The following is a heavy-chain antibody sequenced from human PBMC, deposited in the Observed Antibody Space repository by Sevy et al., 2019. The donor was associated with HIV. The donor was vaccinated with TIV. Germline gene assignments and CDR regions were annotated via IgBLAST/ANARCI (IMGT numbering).Heavy chain of an antibody. J-gene: IGHJ4*02. V-gene: IGHV3-30*02. CDR2: IQYDGSNK. CDR3: VKEGGGEGGDH. Sequence: GGSLRLSCAASGFSFSSYGMHWVRQAPGKGLEWMSYIQYDGSNKDYADSVKGRFTISRDNSKNTLYLKMNSLRVEDRAFFYCVKEGGGEGGDHWGQGTLVTVSS. CDR1: GFSFSSYG. D-gene: IGHD2-21*01.